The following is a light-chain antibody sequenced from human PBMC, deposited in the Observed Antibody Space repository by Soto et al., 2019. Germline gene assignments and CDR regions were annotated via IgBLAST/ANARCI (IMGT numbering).Light chain of an antibody. CDR1: SSNVGGYND. CDR3: KSYTSSRTLV. Sequence: QSALTQPASVSGSPGQSITISCTGTSSNVGGYNDVSWYQQHPGKAPKLLIYDVSNRPSGVSNRFSGSKSGNTGSLAISGLQAEDEADYYCKSYTSSRTLVFGGGTKLTVL. CDR2: DVS. V-gene: IGLV2-14*01. J-gene: IGLJ2*01.